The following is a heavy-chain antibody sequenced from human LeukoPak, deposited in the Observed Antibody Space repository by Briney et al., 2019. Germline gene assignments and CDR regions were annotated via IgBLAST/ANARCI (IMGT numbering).Heavy chain of an antibody. Sequence: SETLSLTCTVSGDSISSGDYYWSWVRQPPGKGLEWIGFIYYSGTTYYNPSLKSRITISIDTSKNQFSLKLSSVTAADTAVYYCATYMTRDQYLDYWGQGTLVTVSP. CDR1: GDSISSGDYY. D-gene: IGHD4-11*01. J-gene: IGHJ4*02. V-gene: IGHV4-30-4*08. CDR2: IYYSGTT. CDR3: ATYMTRDQYLDY.